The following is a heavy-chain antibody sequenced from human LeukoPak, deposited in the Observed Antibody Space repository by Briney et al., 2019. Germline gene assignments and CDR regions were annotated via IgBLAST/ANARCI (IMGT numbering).Heavy chain of an antibody. CDR3: ASSPAIAARPFDY. V-gene: IGHV4-59*12. D-gene: IGHD6-6*01. CDR2: VYYSGNT. CDR1: GASISSYY. Sequence: SETQSLTCIVSGASISSYYWSWIRQPPGKGLEWIGYVYYSGNTNYNPSLKSRVTMSVDTSKNQFSLKLTSVTAADTAVYYCASSPAIAARPFDYWGQGTLVTVSS. J-gene: IGHJ4*02.